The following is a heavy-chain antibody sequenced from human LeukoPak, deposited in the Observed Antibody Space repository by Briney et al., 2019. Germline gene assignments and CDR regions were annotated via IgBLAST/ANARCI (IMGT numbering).Heavy chain of an antibody. CDR3: AKGLYGSGSYPDY. CDR2: ISWNSGNI. J-gene: IGHJ4*02. V-gene: IGHV3-9*01. CDR1: GFTFDDYA. D-gene: IGHD3-10*01. Sequence: PGGSLRLSCAASGFTFDDYAMHWVRQAPGKGLEWVSGISWNSGNIGYADSVKGRFIISRDNAKNSLYLQMNSLRAEDTALYYCAKGLYGSGSYPDYWGQGTLVTVSS.